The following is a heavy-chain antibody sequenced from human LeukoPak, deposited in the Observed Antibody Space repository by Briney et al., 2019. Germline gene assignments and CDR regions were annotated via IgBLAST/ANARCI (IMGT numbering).Heavy chain of an antibody. D-gene: IGHD3-10*01. J-gene: IGHJ3*02. Sequence: SQTLSLTCTVSGGSISSGGYYWSWIRQHPGKGLEWIGYIYYSGSTYYKPSLKSRVTISVDTSKNQFSLKLSSVTAADTAVYYCARSYGSGSYYNFKLLSDAFDIWGQGTMVTVSS. CDR3: ARSYGSGSYYNFKLLSDAFDI. CDR1: GGSISSGGYY. V-gene: IGHV4-31*03. CDR2: IYYSGST.